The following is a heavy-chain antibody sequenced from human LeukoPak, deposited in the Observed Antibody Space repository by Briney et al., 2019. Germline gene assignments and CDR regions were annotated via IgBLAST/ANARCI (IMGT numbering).Heavy chain of an antibody. Sequence: SETLSLTCTVPGGSISSSSYYWGWIRQPPGKGLEWIGSIYYSGSTYYNPSLKSRVTVSVDTSKNQFSLKLSSVTAADTAVYYCAREAPMDGSGSYQDYWGQGTLVTVSS. CDR2: IYYSGST. V-gene: IGHV4-39*07. D-gene: IGHD3-10*01. CDR3: AREAPMDGSGSYQDY. J-gene: IGHJ4*02. CDR1: GGSISSSSYY.